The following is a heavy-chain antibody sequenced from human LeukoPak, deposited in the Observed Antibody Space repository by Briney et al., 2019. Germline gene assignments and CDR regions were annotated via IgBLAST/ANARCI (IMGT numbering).Heavy chain of an antibody. D-gene: IGHD6-13*01. CDR2: IKQDGSEK. V-gene: IGHV3-7*01. CDR1: EFIFSGYW. CDR3: ARDGFVGAADY. Sequence: AGGSLRLSCAASEFIFSGYWMNWVRQAPGKGLEWVANIKQDGSEKQYVDSVRGRFTISRDNVKNSLYLQMNSLRVEDTAVYYCARDGFVGAADYWGQGTLVTVSS. J-gene: IGHJ4*02.